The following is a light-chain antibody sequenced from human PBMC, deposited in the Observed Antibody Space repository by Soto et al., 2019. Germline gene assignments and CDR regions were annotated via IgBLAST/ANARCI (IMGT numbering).Light chain of an antibody. CDR3: QTWGTGIHYV. CDR2: LNSDGSH. Sequence: QLVLTQSPSASASLGASVKLTCTLSSGHSSYAIAWHQQQPEKGPRYLMKLNSDGSHSKGDGIPDRFSGSSSGAERYLTICSLQSEDEADYYCQTWGTGIHYVFGTGTKLTVL. J-gene: IGLJ1*01. CDR1: SGHSSYA. V-gene: IGLV4-69*01.